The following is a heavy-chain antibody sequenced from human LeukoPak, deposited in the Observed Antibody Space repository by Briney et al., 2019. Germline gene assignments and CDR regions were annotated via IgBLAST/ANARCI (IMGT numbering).Heavy chain of an antibody. V-gene: IGHV3-53*01. CDR2: IYSGGST. D-gene: IGHD6-13*01. Sequence: GGSLRLSCAASGFTVSNNYMSWVRQAPGKGLEWVSVIYSGGSTYYADSVKGRFTISRDNSNNTLYLQMNSLRAEDTAVYYCAGRGFIEAAGYFYYGMDVWGQGTTVTVSS. J-gene: IGHJ6*02. CDR3: AGRGFIEAAGYFYYGMDV. CDR1: GFTVSNNY.